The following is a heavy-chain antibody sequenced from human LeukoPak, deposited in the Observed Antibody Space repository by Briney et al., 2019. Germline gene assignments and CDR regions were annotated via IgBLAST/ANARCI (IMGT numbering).Heavy chain of an antibody. V-gene: IGHV3-66*01. J-gene: IGHJ4*02. CDR3: ARGYAVAGFDY. D-gene: IGHD6-19*01. CDR2: IYSGGST. Sequence: GGSLRLSCAASGFTFSNYAMHWVRQAPGKGLEWVAVIYSGGSTYYADSVKGRFTISRDNSKNTLYLQMNSLRAEDTAVYYCARGYAVAGFDYWGQGTLVTVSS. CDR1: GFTFSNYA.